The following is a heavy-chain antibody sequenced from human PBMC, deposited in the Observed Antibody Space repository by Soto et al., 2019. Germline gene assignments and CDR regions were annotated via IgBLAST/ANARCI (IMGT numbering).Heavy chain of an antibody. CDR1: GLSVSTSEVG. J-gene: IGHJ6*02. CDR3: AHRRVNYAMGV. Sequence: QITLKESGPTLVKPTQTLTLTCTFSGLSVSTSEVGVGWIRQSPGKALEWLAHIYWDDDKRYSPSLKNRLTINKDTSKNQGVLTMTDMDPVDTGTYYCAHRRVNYAMGVWGQGITVTVSS. CDR2: IYWDDDK. V-gene: IGHV2-5*02. D-gene: IGHD6-13*01.